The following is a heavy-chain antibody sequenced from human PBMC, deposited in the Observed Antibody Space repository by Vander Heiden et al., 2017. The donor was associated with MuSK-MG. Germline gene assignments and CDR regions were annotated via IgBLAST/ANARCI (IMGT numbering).Heavy chain of an antibody. CDR1: GFTFTGYA. CDR2: ISYDGSNK. Sequence: QLQLVESGGGGVQPGRSLTAPCAAFGFTFTGYAMHWVRQAPGKGLEWVAVISYDGSNKYYADSVKGRFTISRDNSKNTLYLQMNSLRAEDTAVYYCASSYCGGDCYSRLDYWGQGTLVTVSS. CDR3: ASSYCGGDCYSRLDY. V-gene: IGHV3-30*04. D-gene: IGHD2-21*02. J-gene: IGHJ4*02.